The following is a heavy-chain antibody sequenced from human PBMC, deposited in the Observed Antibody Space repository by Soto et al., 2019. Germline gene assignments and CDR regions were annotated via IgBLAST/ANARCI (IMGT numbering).Heavy chain of an antibody. CDR3: AKEVVAHPPPLDY. V-gene: IGHV3-23*01. J-gene: IGHJ4*02. CDR2: ISGSGSST. D-gene: IGHD3-22*01. Sequence: PGGSLRLSCAASGFTFSSYAMSWVRQAPGKGLEWVSAISGSGSSTFYADSVKGRFTISRDNSKSTLFLQMSSLRGEDTALYYCAKEVVAHPPPLDYWGQGTLVTVSS. CDR1: GFTFSSYA.